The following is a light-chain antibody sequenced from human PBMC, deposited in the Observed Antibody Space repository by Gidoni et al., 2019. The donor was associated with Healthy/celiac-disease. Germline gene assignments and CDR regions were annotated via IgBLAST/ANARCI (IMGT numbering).Light chain of an antibody. V-gene: IGLV2-14*01. CDR2: DVS. CDR1: SSDVGGYNY. J-gene: IGLJ3*02. CDR3: SSYTSSSTPNWV. Sequence: QSALTQPASVSGSPGQSITLSCTGTSSDVGGYNYVSWYQQHPGKAPKLMIYDVSNRPSGVSNRFSGSKSGNTASLTISGLQAEDDADYYCSSYTSSSTPNWVFGGGTKLTVL.